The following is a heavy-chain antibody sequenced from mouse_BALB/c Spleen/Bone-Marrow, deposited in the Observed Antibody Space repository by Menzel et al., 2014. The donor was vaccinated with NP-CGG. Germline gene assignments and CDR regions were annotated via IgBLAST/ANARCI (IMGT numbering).Heavy chain of an antibody. J-gene: IGHJ2*01. D-gene: IGHD1-1*01. CDR3: ARDMGLLRFDY. CDR2: IRNKANGYTT. CDR1: GFTFSDYY. V-gene: IGHV7-3*02. Sequence: EVQVVESGGGLVQPGGSLRLSCATSGFTFSDYYMSWVRQPSGKALEWLGFIRNKANGYTTEYSASVKGRFTISRDNSQSILYLQMNTLRAEDSATYYCARDMGLLRFDYWGQGTTLTVSS.